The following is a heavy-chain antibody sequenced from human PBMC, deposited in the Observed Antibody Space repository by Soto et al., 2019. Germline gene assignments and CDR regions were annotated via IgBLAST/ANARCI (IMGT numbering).Heavy chain of an antibody. CDR1: GFSLSTSGVG. CDR2: IYWDDDK. V-gene: IGHV2-5*02. CDR3: ARTGLFPSITMIVVVPEPCFDY. J-gene: IGHJ4*02. Sequence: SGPTLVNPTQTLTLTCTFSGFSLSTSGVGVGWIRQPPGKALEWLALIYWDDDKRYSPSLKSRLTITKDTSKNQVVLTMTNMDPVDTATYYCARTGLFPSITMIVVVPEPCFDYWGQGTLVTVSS. D-gene: IGHD3-22*01.